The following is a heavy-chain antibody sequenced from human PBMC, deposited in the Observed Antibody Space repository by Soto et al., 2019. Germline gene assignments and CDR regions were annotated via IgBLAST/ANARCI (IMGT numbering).Heavy chain of an antibody. V-gene: IGHV4-59*08. D-gene: IGHD4-17*01. CDR1: GGSISTYY. CDR3: ARRYYGGNYWYCDL. Sequence: QVQLQESGPGLVKPSETLSLTCTVSGGSISTYYWSWIRQPPGKGLEWIGYIHYSGSTNYNPSLKSRVAISVDTSKNQFSRKLTSVPAADTAVYYCARRYYGGNYWYCDLWGRGTLVTVSS. CDR2: IHYSGST. J-gene: IGHJ2*01.